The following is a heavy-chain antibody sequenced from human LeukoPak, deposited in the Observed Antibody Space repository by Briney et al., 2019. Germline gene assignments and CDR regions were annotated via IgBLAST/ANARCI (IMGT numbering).Heavy chain of an antibody. V-gene: IGHV3-30*18. J-gene: IGHJ4*02. Sequence: GGSLRLSCAASGSTFSTYAMHWVRQAPGKGLEWVAVISYDGSNKYYADSVKGRFTISRDNSKNTLYLQMNSLRAEDTAVYYCAKVGHDIVVVPAAISVYYFDYWGQGTLVTVSS. D-gene: IGHD2-2*01. CDR1: GSTFSTYA. CDR3: AKVGHDIVVVPAAISVYYFDY. CDR2: ISYDGSNK.